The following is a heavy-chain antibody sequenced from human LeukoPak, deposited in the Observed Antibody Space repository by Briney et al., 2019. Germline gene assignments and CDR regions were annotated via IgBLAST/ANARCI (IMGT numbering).Heavy chain of an antibody. J-gene: IGHJ5*02. CDR1: GGSFSDYY. CDR3: ARPGGSIAAAGTSWFDP. Sequence: SETLSLTCAVYGGSFSDYYWSWIRQSPGKGLEWIGEINHTGSTKYNPSLKSRVTISVDTSKNQFSLKLSSVTAADTAVYYCARPGGSIAAAGTSWFDPWGQGTLVTVSS. D-gene: IGHD6-13*01. CDR2: INHTGST. V-gene: IGHV4-34*01.